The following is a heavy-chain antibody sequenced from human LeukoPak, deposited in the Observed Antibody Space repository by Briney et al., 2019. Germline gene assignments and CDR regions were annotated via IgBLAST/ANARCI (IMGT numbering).Heavy chain of an antibody. Sequence: SETLSLTCAVYGGPFSGYYWSWIRQPPGKGLEWIGEINHSGSTNYNPSLKSRVTISVDTSKNQFSLKLSSVTAADTAVYYCARVPAATMAPDYWGQGTLVTVSS. V-gene: IGHV4-34*01. CDR2: INHSGST. CDR1: GGPFSGYY. J-gene: IGHJ4*02. CDR3: ARVPAATMAPDY. D-gene: IGHD2-2*01.